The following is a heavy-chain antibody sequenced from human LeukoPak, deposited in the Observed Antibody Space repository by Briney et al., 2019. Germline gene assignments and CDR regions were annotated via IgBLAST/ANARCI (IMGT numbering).Heavy chain of an antibody. CDR1: GGTFSSYA. CDR3: ARDRIAVAGRKYYYMDV. Sequence: GASVKVSCKASGGTFSSYAISWVRQAPGQGLEWMGGIIPSLGTANYAQKFKGRVTITADKSTSTAYMELSSLRSEDTAVYYCARDRIAVAGRKYYYMDVWGKGTTVTVSS. V-gene: IGHV1-69*06. D-gene: IGHD6-19*01. J-gene: IGHJ6*03. CDR2: IIPSLGTA.